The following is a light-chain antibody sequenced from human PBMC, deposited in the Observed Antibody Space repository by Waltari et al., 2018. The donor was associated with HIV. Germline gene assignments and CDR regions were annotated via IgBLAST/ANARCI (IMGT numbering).Light chain of an antibody. CDR1: QSVSSSY. V-gene: IGKV3-20*01. J-gene: IGKJ4*01. Sequence: EFVLTQSPGTLSLSPGERATLSCRASQSVSSSYLAWYQQQPGQAPRLLIYGASIRATGIPDRFSGGGSGTDFTLTISRLEPEDFAMYHCQHYRSSPTTFGGGTKVEIK. CDR3: QHYRSSPTT. CDR2: GAS.